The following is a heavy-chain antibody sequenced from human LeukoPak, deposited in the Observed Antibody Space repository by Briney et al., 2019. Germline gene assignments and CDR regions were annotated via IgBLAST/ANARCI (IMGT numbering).Heavy chain of an antibody. CDR1: GFTFSSYA. V-gene: IGHV3-53*01. CDR3: ARDLGRFGVTSSGAFDI. Sequence: GGSLRLSCAASGFTFSSYAMHWVRQAPGKGLEWVSVIYSGGSTYYADSVKGRFTISRDNSKNTLYLQMNSLRAEDTAVYYCARDLGRFGVTSSGAFDIWGQGTMVTVSS. D-gene: IGHD3-10*01. CDR2: IYSGGST. J-gene: IGHJ3*02.